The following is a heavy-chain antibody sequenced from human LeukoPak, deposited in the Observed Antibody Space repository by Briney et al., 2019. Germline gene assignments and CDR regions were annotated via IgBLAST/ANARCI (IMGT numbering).Heavy chain of an antibody. D-gene: IGHD3-10*01. CDR1: GFTFSSYA. CDR2: LSGSGGST. Sequence: GGSLRLSCAVSGFTFSSYAMSWVRQAPGKGLEWVSALSGSGGSTYYADSVKGRFTISRDNSKNTLYLQMNSLGAEDTAVYYCAKEGKVVTMVRGVQIDYWGQGTLVTVSS. CDR3: AKEGKVVTMVRGVQIDY. V-gene: IGHV3-23*01. J-gene: IGHJ4*02.